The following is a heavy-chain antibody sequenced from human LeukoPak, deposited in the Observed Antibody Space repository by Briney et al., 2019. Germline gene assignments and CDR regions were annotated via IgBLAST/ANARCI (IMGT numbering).Heavy chain of an antibody. CDR2: MNPNSGNR. Sequence: ASVKVSCRASGYTFTSYDISWVRPATGQGLERMGWMNPNSGNRGYAQKFQGRVTMTRNTSISTAYMELSSLRSEDTAVYYCARASSYDYVWGSYRYKEIFDYLGQGTLVTVSS. CDR3: ARASSYDYVWGSYRYKEIFDY. V-gene: IGHV1-8*01. D-gene: IGHD3-16*02. CDR1: GYTFTSYD. J-gene: IGHJ4*02.